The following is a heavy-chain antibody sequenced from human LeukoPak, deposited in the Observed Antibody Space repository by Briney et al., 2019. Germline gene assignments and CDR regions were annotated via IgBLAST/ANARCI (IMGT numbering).Heavy chain of an antibody. Sequence: ASVKVSCKASGYTFTGYYMHWVRQAPGQGLEWMGWISAYNGNTNYAQKLQGRVTMTTDTSTSTAYMELRSLRSDDTAVYYCARARFLEWLLCDYWGQGTLVTVSS. CDR1: GYTFTGYY. D-gene: IGHD3-3*01. CDR3: ARARFLEWLLCDY. V-gene: IGHV1-18*04. J-gene: IGHJ4*02. CDR2: ISAYNGNT.